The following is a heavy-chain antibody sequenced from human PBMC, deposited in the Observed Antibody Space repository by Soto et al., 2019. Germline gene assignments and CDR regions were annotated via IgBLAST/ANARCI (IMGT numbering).Heavy chain of an antibody. J-gene: IGHJ6*02. CDR1: GFIFSDSA. Sequence: HLGGSLRLSCAASGFIFSDSAIHWVRQASGKGLEWVARIRSKGNNYATAYAASVKGRFTISRDDSKKTAYLQLNSLKAEDTAIYYCASLWFGELLRPYYYGMDVWGQGTTVTVSS. CDR2: IRSKGNNYAT. CDR3: ASLWFGELLRPYYYGMDV. V-gene: IGHV3-73*01. D-gene: IGHD3-10*01.